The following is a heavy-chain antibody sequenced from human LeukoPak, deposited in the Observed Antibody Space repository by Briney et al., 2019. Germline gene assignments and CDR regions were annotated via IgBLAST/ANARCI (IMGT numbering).Heavy chain of an antibody. CDR3: ARGRYCSSNSCYKVYYYYMDV. CDR2: ISAYNGNT. V-gene: IGHV1-18*01. D-gene: IGHD2-2*02. J-gene: IGHJ6*03. CDR1: GYTFTTYG. Sequence: ASVKVSCKASGYTFTTYGISWVRQAPGQGLEWMGWISAYNGNTNYAQKLQDRVTMTTDTSTSTAYMELRSLRSDDTAVYYCARGRYCSSNSCYKVYYYYMDVWGKGTTVTVSS.